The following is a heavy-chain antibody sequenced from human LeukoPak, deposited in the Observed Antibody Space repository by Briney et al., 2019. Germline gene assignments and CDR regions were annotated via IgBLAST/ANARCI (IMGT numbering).Heavy chain of an antibody. CDR2: IIPILGIA. Sequence: SVKVSCKASGGIFSSYAISWVRQAPGQGLEWMGRIIPILGIANYAQKFQGRVTITADKSTSTAYMDLSSLRSEDTAVYYCARDLPPYYFDYWGQGTMVTVSS. J-gene: IGHJ4*02. CDR3: ARDLPPYYFDY. V-gene: IGHV1-69*04. CDR1: GGIFSSYA.